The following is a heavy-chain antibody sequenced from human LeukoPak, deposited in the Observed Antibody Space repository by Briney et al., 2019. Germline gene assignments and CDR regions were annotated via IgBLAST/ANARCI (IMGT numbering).Heavy chain of an antibody. CDR2: ISYDGSKT. CDR1: GFTFSSYG. J-gene: IGHJ5*02. Sequence: GGSLRLSCAASGFTFSSYGMHWVRQAPGKGLEWVAFISYDGSKTYYADSVEGRFTISRDNSKNTLYLQMSSLRAEDTALYYCARKSFDAGSYHWFDPWGQGTLVTVSS. D-gene: IGHD3-10*01. CDR3: ARKSFDAGSYHWFDP. V-gene: IGHV3-30*03.